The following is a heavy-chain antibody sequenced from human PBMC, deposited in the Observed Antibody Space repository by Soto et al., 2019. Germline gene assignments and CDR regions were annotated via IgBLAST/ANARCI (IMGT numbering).Heavy chain of an antibody. V-gene: IGHV4-31*03. D-gene: IGHD3-10*01. Sequence: PSETLSLTCTVSGGSISSGGYYWSWIRQHPGKGLEWIGYIYYSGSTYYNPSLKSRVTISVDTSKNQFSLKLSSVTAADTAVYYCASSLPPSMVRGVPFDYWGQGTLVTVSS. CDR3: ASSLPPSMVRGVPFDY. J-gene: IGHJ4*02. CDR1: GGSISSGGYY. CDR2: IYYSGST.